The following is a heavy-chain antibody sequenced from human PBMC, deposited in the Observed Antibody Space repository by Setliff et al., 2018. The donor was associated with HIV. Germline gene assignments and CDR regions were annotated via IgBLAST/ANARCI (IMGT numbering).Heavy chain of an antibody. V-gene: IGHV1-69*05. Sequence: ASVKVSCKTSGGTFSSYAVSWVRRAPGQGLEWMGGIIPAFGTANYAQKFQGRVTITTDESTSTAYMELSGLRSEDTAVYFCARDGLLVAGIRFDYWGQGTLVTVSS. CDR3: ARDGLLVAGIRFDY. CDR2: IIPAFGTA. D-gene: IGHD6-19*01. CDR1: GGTFSSYA. J-gene: IGHJ4*01.